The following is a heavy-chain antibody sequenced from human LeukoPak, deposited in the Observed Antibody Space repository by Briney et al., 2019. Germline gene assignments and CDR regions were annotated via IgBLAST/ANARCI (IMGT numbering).Heavy chain of an antibody. CDR2: IYYSGST. V-gene: IGHV4-30-4*08. D-gene: IGHD2-2*01. Sequence: SETLSLTCTVSGGSISSGDYYWSWIRQPPGKGLEWIGYIYYSGSTYYNPSLKSRVTISVDTSKNQFSLKLSSVTAADTAVYYCARTLGSSWFDPWGQGTLVTVSS. CDR1: GGSISSGDYY. J-gene: IGHJ5*02. CDR3: ARTLGSSWFDP.